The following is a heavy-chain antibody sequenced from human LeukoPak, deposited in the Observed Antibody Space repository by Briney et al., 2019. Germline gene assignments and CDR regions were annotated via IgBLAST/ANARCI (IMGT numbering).Heavy chain of an antibody. J-gene: IGHJ4*02. CDR2: IWYDGNNK. Sequence: SGGSLRLSCAASGFTFSNYGMHWVRQAPGKGLEWVALIWYDGNNKYYADSVKGRFTISRDNSKNTLYLQMNSLRADDTAVYYCAREEGANYWGQGTLVTVSS. CDR1: GFTFSNYG. D-gene: IGHD3-16*01. V-gene: IGHV3-30*02. CDR3: AREEGANY.